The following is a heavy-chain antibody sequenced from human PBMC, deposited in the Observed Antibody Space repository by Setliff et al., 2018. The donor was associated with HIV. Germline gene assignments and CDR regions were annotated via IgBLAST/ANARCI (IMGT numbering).Heavy chain of an antibody. Sequence: SETLSLTCSVSGASITSHNWSWIRQAAGKGLEWIGRIYTRGNTNYNPSLRSRVTMSVDTSKNQFSLKLSSVTAADTAVYYCAREYYYDSSGYGYWGQGTLVTVSS. J-gene: IGHJ4*02. CDR3: AREYYYDSSGYGY. D-gene: IGHD3-22*01. CDR1: GASITSHN. CDR2: IYTRGNT. V-gene: IGHV4-4*07.